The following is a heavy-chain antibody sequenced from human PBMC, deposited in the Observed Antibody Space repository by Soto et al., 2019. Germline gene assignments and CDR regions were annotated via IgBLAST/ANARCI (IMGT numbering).Heavy chain of an antibody. D-gene: IGHD3-22*01. Sequence: NPSETLSLTCTVSGGSISRGDYYWSWIRQPPGKGLEWIGYIYYSGSAYYNPSLKSRVTISVDTSKNQFSLKLRSVTAADTAVYYCARGPDGDSSDWYNWFDPWGQGTLVTVSS. CDR1: GGSISRGDYY. V-gene: IGHV4-30-4*01. CDR3: ARGPDGDSSDWYNWFDP. CDR2: IYYSGSA. J-gene: IGHJ5*02.